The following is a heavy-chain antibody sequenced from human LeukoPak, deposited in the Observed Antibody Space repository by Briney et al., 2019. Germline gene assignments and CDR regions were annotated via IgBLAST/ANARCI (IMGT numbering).Heavy chain of an antibody. D-gene: IGHD5-12*01. Sequence: GGSLRLSCAASGFTFSSYEMNWVRQAPGRGLEWVANMKQDGSETNYVDSVKGRFTISRDNAKNSLYLQMNSLRAEDTAVYYCAKYRLVWLPVPAFDFWGQGTLVTVSS. CDR1: GFTFSSYE. CDR2: MKQDGSET. J-gene: IGHJ4*02. V-gene: IGHV3-7*01. CDR3: AKYRLVWLPVPAFDF.